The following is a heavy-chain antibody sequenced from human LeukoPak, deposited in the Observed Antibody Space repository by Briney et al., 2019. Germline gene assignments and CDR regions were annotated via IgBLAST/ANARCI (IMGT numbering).Heavy chain of an antibody. J-gene: IGHJ3*02. D-gene: IGHD3-9*01. CDR2: ISWNSGSI. CDR3: AAYYDILTGSSDAFDI. CDR1: GFTFGDYA. V-gene: IGHV3-9*01. Sequence: GGSLRLSCAASGFTFGDYAMHWVRQAPGKGLEWVSGISWNSGSIGYADSVKGRFTISRDNAKNSLYLQMNSLRVEDTALYYCAAYYDILTGSSDAFDIWGQGTMVTVSS.